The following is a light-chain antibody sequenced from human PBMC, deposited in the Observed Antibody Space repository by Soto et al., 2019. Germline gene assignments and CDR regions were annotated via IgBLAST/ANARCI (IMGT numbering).Light chain of an antibody. CDR3: CSYAGRGNPYV. V-gene: IGLV2-23*01. CDR2: EGS. Sequence: QSALTQPASVSGSPGQSITISCTGTSSDVGSYDLVSWYQQHPGEAPKLMIYEGSKRPSGVSNRFSGSKSGNTASLTISGLQAKDEADYYFCSYAGRGNPYVFGTGTKLTDL. J-gene: IGLJ1*01. CDR1: SSDVGSYDL.